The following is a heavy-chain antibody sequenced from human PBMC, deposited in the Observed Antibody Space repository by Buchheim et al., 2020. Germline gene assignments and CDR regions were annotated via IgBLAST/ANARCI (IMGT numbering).Heavy chain of an antibody. CDR3: ARGREQQLVRGGGYYYMDV. V-gene: IGHV1-8*01. D-gene: IGHD6-13*01. J-gene: IGHJ6*03. CDR1: GYTFSSYD. Sequence: QVQLVQSGAEVKKPGASVKVSCKASGYTFSSYDISWVRQATGQGLEWMGWMNPNSANTGYAQKFQVRVTMTRNTSISTAYLELSSLRSEDTAVYYCARGREQQLVRGGGYYYMDVWGKGTT. CDR2: MNPNSANT.